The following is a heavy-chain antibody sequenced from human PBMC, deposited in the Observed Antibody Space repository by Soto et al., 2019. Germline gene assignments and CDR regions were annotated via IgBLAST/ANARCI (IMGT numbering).Heavy chain of an antibody. Sequence: PGESLKISCQGSGYSFTSYWISWVRQMPGKGLEWMGRVDPSDSYTNYSPSFQGHVTISADKSISTAYLQWSSLKASDTAMYYCARHPPEGTDVWGQGTTVTVSS. J-gene: IGHJ6*02. CDR2: VDPSDSYT. CDR1: GYSFTSYW. CDR3: ARHPPEGTDV. V-gene: IGHV5-10-1*01.